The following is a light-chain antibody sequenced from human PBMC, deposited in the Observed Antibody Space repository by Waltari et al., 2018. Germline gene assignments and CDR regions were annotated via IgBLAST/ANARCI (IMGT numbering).Light chain of an antibody. J-gene: IGLJ3*02. Sequence: SSELTQDPAVSVALGQTVRLTCQGASLRSYYASWYQQKPGQAPVLVIYGKNNRPSGIPDRFSGSSSGNTASLTITGAQAEDEADYYCNSRDSSGNHWVFGGGTKLTVL. CDR1: SLRSYY. V-gene: IGLV3-19*01. CDR3: NSRDSSGNHWV. CDR2: GKN.